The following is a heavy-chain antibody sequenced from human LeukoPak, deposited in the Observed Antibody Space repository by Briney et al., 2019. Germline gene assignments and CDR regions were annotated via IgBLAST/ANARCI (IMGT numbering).Heavy chain of an antibody. CDR2: ISYDGNYK. CDR1: GFTFNDYA. V-gene: IGHV3-30*18. CDR3: AKELMHYHDSSAYYGSDY. J-gene: IGHJ4*02. Sequence: PGKFLRLSCAASGFTFNDYAMHWVRQAPGKGLEWVAVISYDGNYKYYAASVKGRFTIFRDNSKNTLYLHMISLRTEDTGVYYCAKELMHYHDSSAYYGSDYWGWGTLVTVSS. D-gene: IGHD3-22*01.